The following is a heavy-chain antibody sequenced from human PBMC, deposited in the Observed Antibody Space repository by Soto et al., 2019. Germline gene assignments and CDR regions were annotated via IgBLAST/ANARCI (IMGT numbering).Heavy chain of an antibody. CDR1: EFTFSIYG. CDR3: SNDRSGYGYDGMDV. J-gene: IGHJ6*02. CDR2: VSHDGRNK. D-gene: IGHD5-18*01. Sequence: VQLVESGGGVVQPGRSLTLSCAAPEFTFSIYGMHWVRQAPGKGPEWVAVVSHDGRNKYYGDSVKGRFSVSREESKNTVFLQMNSLRVEDTAVYYCSNDRSGYGYDGMDVWGQGTMVPVSS. V-gene: IGHV3-30*18.